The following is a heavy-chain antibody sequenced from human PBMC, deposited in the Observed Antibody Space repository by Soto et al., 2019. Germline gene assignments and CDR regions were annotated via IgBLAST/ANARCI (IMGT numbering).Heavy chain of an antibody. Sequence: QVQLVQSGAEVKKPGSSVKVSCKASGGTFSRYTINWVRQAPGQGLGWMGRIIPIAAIANYTQKFQGRVTITVDKSSTTAYMELSSLRSDDTAVYYCARGSTIVRGAPSWFDLWGQGTLVTVSS. CDR1: GGTFSRYT. V-gene: IGHV1-69*02. CDR2: IIPIAAIA. J-gene: IGHJ5*02. CDR3: ARGSTIVRGAPSWFDL. D-gene: IGHD3-10*01.